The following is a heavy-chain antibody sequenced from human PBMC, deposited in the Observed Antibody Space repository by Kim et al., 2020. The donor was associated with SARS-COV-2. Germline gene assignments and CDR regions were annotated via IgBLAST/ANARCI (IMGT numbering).Heavy chain of an antibody. J-gene: IGHJ4*02. D-gene: IGHD3-10*01. CDR3: ARAVSGSGSYKKTKSDY. CDR2: IYYSGST. V-gene: IGHV4-31*03. CDR1: GGSISSGGYY. Sequence: SETLSLTCTVSGGSISSGGYYWSWIRQHPGKGLEWIGYIYYSGSTYYNPSLKSRVTISVDTSKNQFSLKLSSVTAADTAVYYCARAVSGSGSYKKTKSDYWGQGTLVTVSS.